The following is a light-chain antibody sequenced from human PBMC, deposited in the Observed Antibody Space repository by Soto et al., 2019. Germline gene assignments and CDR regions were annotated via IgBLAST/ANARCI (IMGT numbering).Light chain of an antibody. Sequence: EIVLTQSPGTLYLSPGERATLSCRASQSVSRNYLAWYQQKSGQAPRLLIHGAYSSATGIPDRFSGSGSGTDFTLNISRLEPEDFAVYYCEQYRDSQTCRFGQVTKVETK. J-gene: IGKJ1*01. CDR3: EQYRDSQTCR. V-gene: IGKV3-20*01. CDR2: GAY. CDR1: QSVSRNY.